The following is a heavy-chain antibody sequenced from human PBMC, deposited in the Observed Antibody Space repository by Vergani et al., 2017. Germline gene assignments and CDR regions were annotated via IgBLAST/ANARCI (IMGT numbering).Heavy chain of an antibody. CDR1: GGSISSGDYY. D-gene: IGHD3-22*01. Sequence: QVQLQESGPGLVKPSQTLSLTCTVSGGSISSGDYYWSWIRQPPGKGLEWIGYIYYRGSTYYNPSLKSRVTISVDTAKNQFSLKLSSVTAADTAVYYCARAGPGNYYDSSGYGAFDIWGQGTMVTVSS. CDR2: IYYRGST. J-gene: IGHJ3*02. CDR3: ARAGPGNYYDSSGYGAFDI. V-gene: IGHV4-30-4*01.